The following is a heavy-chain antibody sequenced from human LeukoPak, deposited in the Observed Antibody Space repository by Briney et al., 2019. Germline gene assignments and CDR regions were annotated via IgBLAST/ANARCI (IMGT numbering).Heavy chain of an antibody. CDR2: IRYDGNNK. CDR1: GFTFSSYG. D-gene: IGHD6-19*01. CDR3: AREMLAVAGTFRSAFDI. V-gene: IGHV3-30*02. J-gene: IGHJ3*02. Sequence: GGSLRLSCAASGFTFSSYGMHWVRQAPGKGLEWVAFIRYDGNNKYYADSVKGRFTISRDNSKNTLYLQMNSLRVEDTAVYYCAREMLAVAGTFRSAFDIWGQGTMVTVSS.